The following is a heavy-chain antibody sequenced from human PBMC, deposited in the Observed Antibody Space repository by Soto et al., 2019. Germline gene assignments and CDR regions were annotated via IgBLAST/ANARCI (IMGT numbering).Heavy chain of an antibody. CDR2: ISGSGGST. Sequence: PGGSLRLSCAASGFTFSSYAMSWVRQAPWKGLEWVSAISGSGGSTYYADSVKGRFTISRDNSKNTLYLQMNSLRAEDTAVYYCAKDGQPVYYYYGMDVWGQGTTVTVSS. J-gene: IGHJ6*02. CDR1: GFTFSSYA. V-gene: IGHV3-23*01. CDR3: AKDGQPVYYYYGMDV.